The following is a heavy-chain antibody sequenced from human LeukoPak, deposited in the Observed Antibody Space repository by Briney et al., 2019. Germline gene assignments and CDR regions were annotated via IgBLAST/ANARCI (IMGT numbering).Heavy chain of an antibody. D-gene: IGHD3-10*01. CDR1: GFTFSIFA. Sequence: PGGSLKLSCAASGFTFSIFAMAWVRQAPGKGLEWVSSISGSGGNTYYPDSVKGRFTISRDNSQNTLYLHMNSLRADDTAVYYCASRGSVARFDYWGQGTLVTVSS. CDR3: ASRGSVARFDY. J-gene: IGHJ4*02. CDR2: ISGSGGNT. V-gene: IGHV3-23*01.